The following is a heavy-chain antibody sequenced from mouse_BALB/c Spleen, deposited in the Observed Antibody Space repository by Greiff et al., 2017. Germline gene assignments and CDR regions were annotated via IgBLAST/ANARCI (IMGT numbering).Heavy chain of an antibody. V-gene: IGHV1S22*01. D-gene: IGHD1-1*01. Sequence: LQQPGSELVRPGASVKLSCKASGYTFTSYWMHWVKQRPGQGLEWIGNIYPGSGSTNYDEKFKSKATLTVDTSSSTAYMQLSSLTSEDSAVYYCTITTEVAGDYWGQGTTLTVSS. CDR3: TITTEVAGDY. J-gene: IGHJ2*01. CDR2: IYPGSGST. CDR1: GYTFTSYW.